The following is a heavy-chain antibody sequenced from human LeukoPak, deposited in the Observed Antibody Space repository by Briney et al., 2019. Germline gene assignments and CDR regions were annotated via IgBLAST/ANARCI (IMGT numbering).Heavy chain of an antibody. Sequence: SGTLSLTCTVSGGSISGVYWNWIRQPPRKGLEWVGYIHTSGSTSFNASLRSRLTFSIDTSKNQVSLRLSSVTATDTAVYYCARRRGGWGEGEFDYWGQGTPVTVST. CDR2: IHTSGST. V-gene: IGHV4-4*09. D-gene: IGHD3-16*01. CDR3: ARRRGGWGEGEFDY. J-gene: IGHJ4*02. CDR1: GGSISGVY.